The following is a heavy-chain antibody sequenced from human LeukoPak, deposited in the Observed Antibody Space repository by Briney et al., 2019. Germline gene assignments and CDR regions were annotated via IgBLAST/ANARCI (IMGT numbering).Heavy chain of an antibody. V-gene: IGHV1-46*01. CDR2: INPSGGST. Sequence: SVKVSCKASGYTFTSYYTHWVRQAPGQGLEWMGIINPSGGSTTYAQRFQDRVTMTRDTSTSTVYMELSSLRFEDTAVYYCARDPSNSGTYYKAGAFDFWGQGTMVTVSS. CDR3: ARDPSNSGTYYKAGAFDF. CDR1: GYTFTSYY. J-gene: IGHJ3*01. D-gene: IGHD1-26*01.